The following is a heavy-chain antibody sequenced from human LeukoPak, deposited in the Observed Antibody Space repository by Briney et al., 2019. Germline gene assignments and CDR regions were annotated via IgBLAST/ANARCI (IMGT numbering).Heavy chain of an antibody. Sequence: PGGSLRLSCAASGFTFSDYYMSWIRQAPGKGLEWVSAISGSGGSTYYADSVKGRFTISRDNSKNTLYLQMNSLRAEDTAVYYCAKDRDLTTLTPFAYWGQGTLVTVSS. V-gene: IGHV3-23*01. CDR1: GFTFSDYY. D-gene: IGHD4-11*01. J-gene: IGHJ4*02. CDR2: ISGSGGST. CDR3: AKDRDLTTLTPFAY.